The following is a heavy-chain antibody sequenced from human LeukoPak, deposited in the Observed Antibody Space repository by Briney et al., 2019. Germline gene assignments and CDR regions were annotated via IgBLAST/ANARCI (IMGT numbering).Heavy chain of an antibody. V-gene: IGHV4-4*07. J-gene: IGHJ3*01. CDR2: LHSSGSS. D-gene: IGHD3/OR15-3a*01. Sequence: SSETLSLTCIVSGGSINGYFWGWIRQSAGKGLEWIGRLHSSGSSKYNPSLRSRIRMTLATPRNQFSLHLTTVTAADTAVYFWARDDFGVFDAIDVWGQGTVVTVSS. CDR3: ARDDFGVFDAIDV. CDR1: GGSINGYF.